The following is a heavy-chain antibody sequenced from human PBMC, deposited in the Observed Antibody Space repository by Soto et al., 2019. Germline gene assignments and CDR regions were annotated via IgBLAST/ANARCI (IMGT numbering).Heavy chain of an antibody. V-gene: IGHV3-21*01. D-gene: IGHD6-6*01. J-gene: IGHJ3*02. CDR3: ARSSYPPFKQLAHQTDDAFDI. CDR2: ISISSSYI. Sequence: GGSLRLASSASGLTCRIYSMNVVRKAPGKGREWGSSISISSSYIYYADSVKGRFTISRDNAKNSLYLQMNSLRAEDTAVYYCARSSYPPFKQLAHQTDDAFDIWGPVTMVIVSS. CDR1: GLTCRIYS.